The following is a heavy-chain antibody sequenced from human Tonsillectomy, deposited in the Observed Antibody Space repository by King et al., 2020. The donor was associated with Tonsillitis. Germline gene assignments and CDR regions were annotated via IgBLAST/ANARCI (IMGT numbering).Heavy chain of an antibody. CDR3: AKELFRLGEYFYE. J-gene: IGHJ4*02. V-gene: IGHV3-30*18. CDR2: ISYDASNK. CDR1: GFTFRSYG. D-gene: IGHD3-16*01. Sequence: VQLVESGGGVVQPGRSLRLSCVASGFTFRSYGMHWVRQAPGKGLDWVAIISYDASNKYYADSVKGRFSISRDNSKNTLYLQMNSLRAEDTAVYYCAKELFRLGEYFYEWGQGTLDTVSS.